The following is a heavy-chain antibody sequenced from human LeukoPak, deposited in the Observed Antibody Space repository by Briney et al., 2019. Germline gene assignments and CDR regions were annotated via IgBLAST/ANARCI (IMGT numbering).Heavy chain of an antibody. CDR3: ARGGTTVAPGLLWFDP. J-gene: IGHJ5*02. Sequence: PSETLSLTCTVSGGSIGSYYWSWIRQPPGKGLEWIGYIYYSGSTKYNPSLKSRVTISVDTSKNQFSLKLSSVTAADTAVYYCARGGTTVAPGLLWFDPWGQGTLVTVSS. CDR1: GGSIGSYY. CDR2: IYYSGST. V-gene: IGHV4-59*01. D-gene: IGHD4-23*01.